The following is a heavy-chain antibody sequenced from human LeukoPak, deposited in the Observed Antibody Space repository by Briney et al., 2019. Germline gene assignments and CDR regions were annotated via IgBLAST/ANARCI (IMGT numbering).Heavy chain of an antibody. CDR1: GFTFSSYS. CDR2: ISSSSSYI. Sequence: PGGSLRLSCAASGFTFSSYSMNWVRQAPGKGLEWVSSISSSSSYIYYADSVKGRFTISRDNAKNSLYLQMNSLRAEDTAVYYCARDSKSIPYQNWFDPWGQGTLVTVSS. D-gene: IGHD2-2*02. CDR3: ARDSKSIPYQNWFDP. J-gene: IGHJ5*02. V-gene: IGHV3-21*01.